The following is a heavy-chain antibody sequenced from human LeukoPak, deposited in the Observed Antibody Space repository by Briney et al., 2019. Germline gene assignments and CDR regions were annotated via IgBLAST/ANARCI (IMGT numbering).Heavy chain of an antibody. CDR2: SDPEDGER. D-gene: IGHD5-18*01. V-gene: IGHV1-24*01. CDR1: GKTLSDLS. Sequence: ASVMVSCKVSGKTLSDLSIHWLRQPPGKGLEWLGGSDPEDGERIYAQMFQGRVTMTEDTSIDTAYMELSSLRSEDTAVYYCVTGFTTMAVDYSDYWGQGTLVTVSP. J-gene: IGHJ4*02. CDR3: VTGFTTMAVDYSDY.